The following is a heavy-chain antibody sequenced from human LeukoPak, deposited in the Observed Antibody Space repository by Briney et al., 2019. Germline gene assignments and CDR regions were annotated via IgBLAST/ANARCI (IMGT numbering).Heavy chain of an antibody. V-gene: IGHV4-34*01. CDR2: INHSGST. J-gene: IGHJ4*02. D-gene: IGHD3-22*01. CDR1: GGSFSGYY. Sequence: SETLSLTCAVYGGSFSGYYWSWIRQPPGKGLEWIGEINHSGSTNYNPSLKSRVTISVDTSKNQFSLKLSSVTAADTAVYYCATYYYDSSGYYWGDYWGQGTLVTVSS. CDR3: ATYYYDSSGYYWGDY.